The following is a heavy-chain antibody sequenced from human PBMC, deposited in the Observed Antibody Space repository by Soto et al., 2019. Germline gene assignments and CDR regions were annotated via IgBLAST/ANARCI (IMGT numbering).Heavy chain of an antibody. CDR2: IIPILGIA. CDR1: GGTFSSYT. D-gene: IGHD3-16*01. V-gene: IGHV1-69*02. Sequence: ASVKVSCKASGGTFSSYTISWVRQAPGQGLEWMGRIIPILGIANYAQKFQGRVTITADKSTSTAYMELSSLRSEDTAVYYCARVQGGTNYYYYYGMDVWGQGTTVTVSS. CDR3: ARVQGGTNYYYYYGMDV. J-gene: IGHJ6*02.